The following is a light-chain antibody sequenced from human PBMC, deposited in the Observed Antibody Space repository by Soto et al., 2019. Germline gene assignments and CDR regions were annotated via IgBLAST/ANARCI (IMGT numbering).Light chain of an antibody. CDR1: QSVTSSY. CDR2: GAS. Sequence: EIVLTQSPGTLSLSPGERATVSCRASQSVTSSYLAWYQQKPGQAPRLLIYGASNRATGIPERFSGSGSGTDFTLTISSLEPEDFAVYYCQQYGTSPITFGQGTRLEIK. CDR3: QQYGTSPIT. J-gene: IGKJ5*01. V-gene: IGKV3-20*01.